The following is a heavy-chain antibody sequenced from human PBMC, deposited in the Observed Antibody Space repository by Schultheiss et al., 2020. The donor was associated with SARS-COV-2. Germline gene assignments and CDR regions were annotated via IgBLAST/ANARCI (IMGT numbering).Heavy chain of an antibody. CDR2: ISGSGGST. V-gene: IGHV3-23*01. Sequence: GESLKISCAASGFTFSSYWMSWVRQAPGKGLEWVSAISGSGGSTYYADSVKGRFTISRDNSKNTLYLQMNSLRAEDTAVYYCARVGVLRFLEWLFPFDYWGQGTLVTVSS. D-gene: IGHD3-3*01. J-gene: IGHJ4*02. CDR1: GFTFSSYW. CDR3: ARVGVLRFLEWLFPFDY.